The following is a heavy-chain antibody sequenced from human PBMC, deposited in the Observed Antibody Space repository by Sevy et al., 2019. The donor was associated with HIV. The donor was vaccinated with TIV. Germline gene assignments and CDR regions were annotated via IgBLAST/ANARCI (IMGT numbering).Heavy chain of an antibody. CDR2: ISYDGSNK. CDR3: ARANTQIVVDSSFDY. D-gene: IGHD3-22*01. CDR1: GFTFSSYS. J-gene: IGHJ4*02. V-gene: IGHV3-30*09. Sequence: GSLRLSCAASGFTFSSYSMHWVRQAPGKGLEWVAAISYDGSNKYYADSVKGLFAISRDNSKNTLYLQMNSLRAEDTALYYCARANTQIVVDSSFDYWGQGTLVTVSS.